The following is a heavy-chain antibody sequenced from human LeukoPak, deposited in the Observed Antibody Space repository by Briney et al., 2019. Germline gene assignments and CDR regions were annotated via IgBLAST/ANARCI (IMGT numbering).Heavy chain of an antibody. J-gene: IGHJ4*02. V-gene: IGHV4-59*08. CDR2: IYYTGSGST. Sequence: PSETLSLTCTVSGGSISPYYWSWIRQPPGKGLEWIGYIYYTGSGSTSHNPSLKSRVTISVDTSKNQFSLNLNSVTAADTAVYYCARHAVYAGSGWAFDYRGQGILVTVSS. D-gene: IGHD6-19*01. CDR1: GGSISPYY. CDR3: ARHAVYAGSGWAFDY.